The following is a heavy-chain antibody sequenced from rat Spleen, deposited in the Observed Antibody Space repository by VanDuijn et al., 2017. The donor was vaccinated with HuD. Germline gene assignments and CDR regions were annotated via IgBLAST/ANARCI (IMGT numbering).Heavy chain of an antibody. CDR2: ITNTGGST. CDR1: KFTFSNFP. CDR3: TRDSGDVGWYFDF. V-gene: IGHV5-46*01. J-gene: IGHJ1*01. D-gene: IGHD1-1*01. Sequence: EVQLVESGGGLVQPGRSLKLSCAASKFTFSNFPMAWVRQAPKRGLEWVASITNTGGSTYYPDSVKGRFTISRDNAKSTLYLQMNSLRSEDTATYYCTRDSGDVGWYFDFWGPGTMVTVSS.